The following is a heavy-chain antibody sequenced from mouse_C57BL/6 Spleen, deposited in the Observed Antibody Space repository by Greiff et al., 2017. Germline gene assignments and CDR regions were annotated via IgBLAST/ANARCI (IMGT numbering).Heavy chain of an antibody. J-gene: IGHJ2*01. CDR2: IYWDDDK. CDR1: GFSLSTSGMG. D-gene: IGHD1-1*01. Sequence: ESGPGILQSSQTLSLTCSFSGFSLSTSGMGVSWIRQPSGKGLEWLAHIYWDDDKRYNPSLKSRLTISKDTSRNQVFLKITSVDTADTATYYCARILLITTVKGYYFDYWGQGTTLTVSS. CDR3: ARILLITTVKGYYFDY. V-gene: IGHV8-12*01.